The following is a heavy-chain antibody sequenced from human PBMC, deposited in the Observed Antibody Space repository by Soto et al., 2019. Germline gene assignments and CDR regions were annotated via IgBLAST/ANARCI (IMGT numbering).Heavy chain of an antibody. D-gene: IGHD4-17*01. CDR1: GFTFPKYA. Sequence: PGGSLRLSCAASGFTFPKYAMMWIRQAPGKGLEWISGILGSGGTYHTDSVMGRFTISKDNSRNTLYLQMNSLRAEDTAVYYCAQDAVYGDGLWLPESWGQGTLVTVSS. V-gene: IGHV3-23*01. J-gene: IGHJ5*02. CDR2: ILGSGGT. CDR3: AQDAVYGDGLWLPES.